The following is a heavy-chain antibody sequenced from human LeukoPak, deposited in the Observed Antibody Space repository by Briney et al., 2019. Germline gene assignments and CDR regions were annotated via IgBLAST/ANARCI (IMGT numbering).Heavy chain of an antibody. CDR2: ISSSSSYI. CDR3: AGLWSSSWYIAYYYGMDV. D-gene: IGHD6-13*01. J-gene: IGHJ6*04. V-gene: IGHV3-21*01. Sequence: GGSLRLSCAASGFTFSSYSMNWVRQAPGKGLEWVSSISSSSSYIYYADSVKGRFTISRDNAKNSLYLQMNSLRAEDTAVYYCAGLWSSSWYIAYYYGMDVWGKGTTVTVSS. CDR1: GFTFSSYS.